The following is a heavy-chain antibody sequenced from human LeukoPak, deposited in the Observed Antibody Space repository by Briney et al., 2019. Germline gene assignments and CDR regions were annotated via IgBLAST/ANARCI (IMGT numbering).Heavy chain of an antibody. CDR2: ISYDGSNK. CDR3: GRAGRYYDILTGYYARYYYGMDV. V-gene: IGHV3-30*04. J-gene: IGHJ6*04. Sequence: GRSLRLSCTASGYTFSSYAMHWVRQSRGEGLEWVADISYDGSNKYYADSVKGRFTLSRDSPKNTLYVQVNSLRAEDTAVYYCGRAGRYYDILTGYYARYYYGMDVWGKETTVTVSS. CDR1: GYTFSSYA. D-gene: IGHD3-9*01.